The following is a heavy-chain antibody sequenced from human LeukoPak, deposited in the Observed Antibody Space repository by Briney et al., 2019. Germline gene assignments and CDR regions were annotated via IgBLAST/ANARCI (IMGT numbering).Heavy chain of an antibody. CDR1: GGTFSSYA. Sequence: ASVKVSCKASGGTFSSYAISWVRQAPGQGLEWMGGIIPIFGTANYAQKFQGRVTITADKSTSTAYMELSSLRSEGTAVYYCARAGWIQLWSQPHYFDYWGQGTLVTVSS. D-gene: IGHD5-18*01. CDR2: IIPIFGTA. J-gene: IGHJ4*02. V-gene: IGHV1-69*06. CDR3: ARAGWIQLWSQPHYFDY.